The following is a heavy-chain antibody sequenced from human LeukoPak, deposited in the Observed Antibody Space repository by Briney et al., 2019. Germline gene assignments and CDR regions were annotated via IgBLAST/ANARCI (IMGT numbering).Heavy chain of an antibody. V-gene: IGHV4-39*01. CDR1: GGSISSSSYY. J-gene: IGHJ3*02. CDR3: AMPLRYCSGGSCYRSPDAFDI. CDR2: IYYSGST. Sequence: PSETLSLTCTVSGGSISSSSYYWGWIRQPPGKGLEWIGSIYYSGSTNYNPSLKSRVTISVDTSKNQFSLKLSSVTAADTAVYYCAMPLRYCSGGSCYRSPDAFDIWGQGTMVTVSS. D-gene: IGHD2-15*01.